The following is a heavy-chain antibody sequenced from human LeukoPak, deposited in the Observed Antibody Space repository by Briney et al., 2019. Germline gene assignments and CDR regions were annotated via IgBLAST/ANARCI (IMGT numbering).Heavy chain of an antibody. CDR3: ARAVRIQLWLLFDY. CDR2: ISSSGSTI. CDR1: GFTFSSYE. D-gene: IGHD5-18*01. V-gene: IGHV3-48*03. Sequence: GGSLRLSCAASGFTFSSYEMNWVRQAPGKGLEWVSYISSSGSTIYYADSVKGRFTISRDSAKNSLYLQMNSLRAEDTAVYYCARAVRIQLWLLFDYWGQGTLVTVSS. J-gene: IGHJ4*02.